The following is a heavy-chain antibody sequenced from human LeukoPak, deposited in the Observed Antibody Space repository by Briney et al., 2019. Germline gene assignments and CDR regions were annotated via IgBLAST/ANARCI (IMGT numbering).Heavy chain of an antibody. J-gene: IGHJ4*02. V-gene: IGHV3-74*01. CDR3: ARMLTGPYYFDY. CDR2: INGDGRTT. CDR1: GFTFNNYW. D-gene: IGHD2-8*02. Sequence: GGSLRLSCAASGFTFNNYWMHWVRQAPGNGLVCVSRINGDGRTTIYADSVKGRLTISRDNAKNTLYLQMNSLRVEDTSVYYCARMLTGPYYFDYWGQGALVTVSS.